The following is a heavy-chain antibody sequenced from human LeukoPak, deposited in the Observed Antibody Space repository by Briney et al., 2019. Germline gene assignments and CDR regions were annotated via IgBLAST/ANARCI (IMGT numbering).Heavy chain of an antibody. CDR3: ARLAYCRGGSCYSYYFDY. D-gene: IGHD2-15*01. Sequence: PSETLSLTCTVSGGSISSSGYYWGWNRQPPGKGLEWIGSINYGGNSYYNPSLQSRVTISVDTSKNQFSLRLSSVTAADTAVYYCARLAYCRGGSCYSYYFDYWGQGTLVTVSS. CDR2: INYGGNS. J-gene: IGHJ4*02. V-gene: IGHV4-39*01. CDR1: GGSISSSGYY.